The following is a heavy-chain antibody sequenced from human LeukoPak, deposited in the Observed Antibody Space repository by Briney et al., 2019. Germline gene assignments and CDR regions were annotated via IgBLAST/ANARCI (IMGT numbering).Heavy chain of an antibody. CDR3: TKRGTGGSGSHMDY. CDR1: GFIFSDYA. D-gene: IGHD3-10*01. J-gene: IGHJ4*02. CDR2: ISGRTGAT. Sequence: PGGSQRLSCVGSGFIFSDYAMNWVRQAPGKGLEWVATISGRTGATYYRESVKGRFTISKDNSENTLYLQMDSLRVEDTALYYCTKRGTGGSGSHMDYWGQGILVTVSS. V-gene: IGHV3-23*01.